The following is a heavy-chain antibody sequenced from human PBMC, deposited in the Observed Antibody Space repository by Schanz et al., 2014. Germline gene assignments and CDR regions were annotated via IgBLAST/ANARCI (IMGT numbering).Heavy chain of an antibody. D-gene: IGHD2-2*02. CDR3: TSMATIPRNWFGH. CDR2: IKSNTDGGTT. V-gene: IGHV3-15*01. CDR1: GFTFSDYW. J-gene: IGHJ5*02. Sequence: VQLVESGGDLVKPGGSLRLSCVGSGFTFSDYWMSWVRQAPGKGLEWVGRIKSNTDGGTTDYATPVKGRFTISRDDSKNTLYLQMNSLKSEDTAVYYCTSMATIPRNWFGHWGQGTLVTVSA.